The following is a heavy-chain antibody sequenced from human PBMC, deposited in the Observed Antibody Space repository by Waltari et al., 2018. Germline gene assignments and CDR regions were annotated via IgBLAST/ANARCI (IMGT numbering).Heavy chain of an antibody. D-gene: IGHD4-17*01. CDR1: GGSISSSSYY. Sequence: QLQLQESGPGLVKPSETLSLTCTVSGGSISSSSYYWGWIRQPPGKGLEWIGSIYYSGSTYYNPSLKSRVTISVDTSKNQFSLKLSSVTAADTAVYYCARDGPLTTVTTGLVGYGMDVWGQGTTVTVSS. CDR2: IYYSGST. V-gene: IGHV4-39*07. J-gene: IGHJ6*02. CDR3: ARDGPLTTVTTGLVGYGMDV.